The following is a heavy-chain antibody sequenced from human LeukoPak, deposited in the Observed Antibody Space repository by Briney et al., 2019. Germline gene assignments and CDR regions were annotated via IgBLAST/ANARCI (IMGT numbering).Heavy chain of an antibody. CDR1: GYTFTSYG. Sequence: SVKVSCKASGYTFTSYGISWVRQAPGQGLEWMGGIIPIFGTANYAQKFQGRVTVTADESTSTAYMELSSLRSEDTAVYYCAREIAAAGTAFDYWGQGTLVTVSS. CDR3: AREIAAAGTAFDY. J-gene: IGHJ4*02. V-gene: IGHV1-69*13. CDR2: IIPIFGTA. D-gene: IGHD6-13*01.